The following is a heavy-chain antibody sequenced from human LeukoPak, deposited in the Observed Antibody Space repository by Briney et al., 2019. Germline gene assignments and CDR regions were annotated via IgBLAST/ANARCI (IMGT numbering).Heavy chain of an antibody. CDR2: LYSDGDT. V-gene: IGHV3-53*01. J-gene: IGHJ4*02. CDR1: GFTVSTNY. CDR3: ASSPCSSGMNCGHDY. D-gene: IGHD2-2*01. Sequence: GGSLRLSCAASGFTVSTNYMSWVRQAPGKGLEYVSVLYSDGDTYYADSVKGRFTISRDISKNTLTLQMNSLRAEDTAVYYCASSPCSSGMNCGHDYWGQGTLVTVSS.